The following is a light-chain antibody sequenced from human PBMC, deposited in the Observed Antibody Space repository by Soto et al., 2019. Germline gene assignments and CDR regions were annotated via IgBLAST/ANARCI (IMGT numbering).Light chain of an antibody. Sequence: QSVLTQPASLSGTPGQSITISCTGTSSDVGGYNYVSWYQQHPGKAPNLMIYDVSNRPSGVSNRFSGSKSGNTASLTISGLQAEDEADYYCSSYTSSSTPLYVFGTGTKVTVL. CDR3: SSYTSSSTPLYV. CDR2: DVS. CDR1: SSDVGGYNY. V-gene: IGLV2-14*01. J-gene: IGLJ1*01.